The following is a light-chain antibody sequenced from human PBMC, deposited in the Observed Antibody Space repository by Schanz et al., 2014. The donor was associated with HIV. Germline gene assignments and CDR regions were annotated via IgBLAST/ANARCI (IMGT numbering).Light chain of an antibody. CDR3: AAWDDSLNGVI. Sequence: QSVLTQPPSVSGTPGQRVIISCSGSRSNIGRNTVNWYQQLPRTAPKLLIYSNNQRPSGVPDRFSGSKSGTSASLAISGLQSEDEADYYCAAWDDSLNGVIFGGGTKLTVL. CDR2: SNN. V-gene: IGLV1-44*01. CDR1: RSNIGRNT. J-gene: IGLJ2*01.